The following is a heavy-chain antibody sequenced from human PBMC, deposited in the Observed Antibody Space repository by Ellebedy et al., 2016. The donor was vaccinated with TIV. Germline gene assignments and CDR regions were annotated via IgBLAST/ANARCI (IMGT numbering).Heavy chain of an antibody. J-gene: IGHJ4*02. Sequence: GGSLRLSCAASGFTFSSYSMNWVRQAPGKGLEWISYISSSSGSIYYAASVKGRFTVSRDNAQNSLFLQMNSLRAKDTALYFCGRSPVLDHWGQGTLVTVSS. V-gene: IGHV3-48*04. CDR1: GFTFSSYS. CDR2: ISSSSGSI. CDR3: GRSPVLDH.